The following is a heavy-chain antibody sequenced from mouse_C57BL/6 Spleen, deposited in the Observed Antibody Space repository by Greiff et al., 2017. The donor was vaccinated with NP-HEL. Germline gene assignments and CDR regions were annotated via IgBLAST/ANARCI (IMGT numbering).Heavy chain of an antibody. Sequence: VQLVESGAELVKPGASVKISCKASGYAFSSYWMNWVKQRPGKGLEWIGQIYPGDGDTNYNGKFKGKATLTADKSSSTAYMQLSSLTSEDSAVYFCARWDYYGSSKYFDVWGTGTTVTVSS. CDR2: IYPGDGDT. V-gene: IGHV1-80*01. J-gene: IGHJ1*03. CDR1: GYAFSSYW. CDR3: ARWDYYGSSKYFDV. D-gene: IGHD1-1*01.